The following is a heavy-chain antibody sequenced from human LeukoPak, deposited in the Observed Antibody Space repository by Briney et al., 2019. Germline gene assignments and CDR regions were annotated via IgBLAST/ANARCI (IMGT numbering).Heavy chain of an antibody. CDR1: GGSISSYY. CDR2: LHTSGST. Sequence: SETLSLTCTVSGGSISSYYWSWIRQPAGEGLEWIGRLHTSGSTHYNPSLKSRVTMSVDTSKNQFSLKLSSVTAADTAVYYCARDQLVPEKLYNWFDPWGQGTLVTVSS. CDR3: ARDQLVPEKLYNWFDP. J-gene: IGHJ5*02. V-gene: IGHV4-4*07. D-gene: IGHD6-6*01.